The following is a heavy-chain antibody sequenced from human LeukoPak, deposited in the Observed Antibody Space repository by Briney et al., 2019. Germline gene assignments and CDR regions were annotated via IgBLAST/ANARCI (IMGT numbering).Heavy chain of an antibody. D-gene: IGHD2-2*01. CDR2: IKQDGSEK. CDR3: ARCNVRVGYCSSTSCYVCYFDY. V-gene: IGHV3-7*01. CDR1: GFTLSSYW. J-gene: IGHJ4*02. Sequence: GGSLRLSCVASGFTLSSYWMSWVRQAPGKGLEWVANIKQDGSEKYYVDSLKGRFTISRDNAKNSLSLQMYSLRAEDTAVYYCARCNVRVGYCSSTSCYVCYFDYWGQGTLVTVSS.